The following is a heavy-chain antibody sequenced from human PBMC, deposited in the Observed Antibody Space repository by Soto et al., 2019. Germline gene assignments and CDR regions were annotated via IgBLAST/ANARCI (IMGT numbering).Heavy chain of an antibody. J-gene: IGHJ4*02. CDR3: AKGRGHYDFWGGYNSFDY. Sequence: GGSLRLSCAASGFTFSSYAMSWVRQAPGKGLEWVSAISGSGGSTYYADAVKGRFTISRDNSNNTLYLQMNSLRAEDTAVYYCAKGRGHYDFWGGYNSFDYWGQGTLVTVSS. CDR1: GFTFSSYA. V-gene: IGHV3-23*01. CDR2: ISGSGGST. D-gene: IGHD3-3*01.